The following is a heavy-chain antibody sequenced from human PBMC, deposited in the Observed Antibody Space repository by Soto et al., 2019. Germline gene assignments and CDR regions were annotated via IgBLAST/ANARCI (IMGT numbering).Heavy chain of an antibody. CDR1: GYTFTGYF. V-gene: IGHV1-2*02. CDR3: AKGGGAILAPLP. Sequence: QVQLVQSGAEVKKPGASVKVSCRASGYTFTGYFMHWVRQAPGQGLEWMGWINPNSGATKYAQKLQGRGILSRDTSVRTAYRELSGLRSDDTAVYYCAKGGGAILAPLPWGQGTLVTVSS. J-gene: IGHJ5*02. D-gene: IGHD3-10*01. CDR2: INPNSGAT.